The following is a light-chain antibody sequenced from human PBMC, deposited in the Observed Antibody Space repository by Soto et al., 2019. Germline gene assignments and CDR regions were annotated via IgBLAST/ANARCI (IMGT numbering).Light chain of an antibody. CDR3: QQYNNWPLT. V-gene: IGKV3-15*01. Sequence: EIVMTQSPATLSVSPGERATLSCRASQSISRNLAWYQQKPGQAPRLLIYAASTRATGLPARFSGSGSGTEFTLTISSLQSEDFAVYSCQQYNNWPLTFGQGTKVE. CDR2: AAS. J-gene: IGKJ1*01. CDR1: QSISRN.